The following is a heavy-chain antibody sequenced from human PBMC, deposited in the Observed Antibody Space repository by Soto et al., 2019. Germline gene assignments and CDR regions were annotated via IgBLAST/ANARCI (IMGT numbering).Heavy chain of an antibody. CDR2: IYYSGST. J-gene: IGHJ4*02. CDR3: ARGVAATY. CDR1: GGSISSYY. D-gene: IGHD2-15*01. Sequence: SETLSLTCTVSGGSISSYYWSWIRQPPGKGLEWIGYIYYSGSTNYNPSLKSRVTISVDTSKNQFSLKLSSVTAADTAVYYCARGVAATYWGQGTLVTVSS. V-gene: IGHV4-59*01.